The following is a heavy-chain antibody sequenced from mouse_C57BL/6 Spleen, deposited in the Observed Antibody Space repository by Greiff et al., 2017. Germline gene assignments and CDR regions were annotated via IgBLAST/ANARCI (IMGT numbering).Heavy chain of an antibody. Sequence: VQLQQPGAELVKPGASVKLSCKASGYTFTSYWMQWVKQRPGQGLEWIGEIDPSDRYTNYNQKFKGKATLTVDTSSSTAYMQLSSLTSEDSAVYYCARKGDGFYYFDYWGQGTTLTVSS. V-gene: IGHV1-50*01. CDR3: ARKGDGFYYFDY. CDR1: GYTFTSYW. D-gene: IGHD2-3*01. CDR2: IDPSDRYT. J-gene: IGHJ2*01.